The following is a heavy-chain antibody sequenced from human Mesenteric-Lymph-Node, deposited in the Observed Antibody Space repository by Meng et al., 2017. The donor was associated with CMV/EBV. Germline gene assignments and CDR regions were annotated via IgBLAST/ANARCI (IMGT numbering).Heavy chain of an antibody. CDR3: ARDAGHCVSASCFTTGNYYYGMDV. CDR2: ISSSSSTI. D-gene: IGHD2-2*01. V-gene: IGHV3-48*04. J-gene: IGHJ6*02. Sequence: GESLKISCAASGFTFNSYSMNLVRQAPGKGLEWVSYISSSSSTIYYADSVKGRITISRDNAKTSLYLKMNSLRAEDTAVYYCARDAGHCVSASCFTTGNYYYGMDVWGQGTTVTVSS. CDR1: GFTFNSYS.